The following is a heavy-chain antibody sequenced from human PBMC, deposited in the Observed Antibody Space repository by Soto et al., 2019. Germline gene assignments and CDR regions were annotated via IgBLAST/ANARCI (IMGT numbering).Heavy chain of an antibody. CDR1: GGSVNIGTYY. CDR2: IHYSGST. D-gene: IGHD4-4*01. CDR3: ARDKKISNDPTVVTFDAFDT. V-gene: IGHV4-61*01. Sequence: SETLSLTCTVPGGSVNIGTYYWSWIRQPPGKGLEWIGFIHYSGSTNYNPSLKSRVSMSLDTSKNQFSLEMTSVTAADTAVYYCARDKKISNDPTVVTFDAFDTWGQGTMVTVSS. J-gene: IGHJ3*02.